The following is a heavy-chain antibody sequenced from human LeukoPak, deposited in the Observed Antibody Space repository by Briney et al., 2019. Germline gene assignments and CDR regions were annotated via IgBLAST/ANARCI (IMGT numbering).Heavy chain of an antibody. V-gene: IGHV4-34*01. CDR3: ARHLEDIVVVPAAVIEPYFDY. D-gene: IGHD2-2*01. CDR1: GGSFSGYY. CDR2: INHSGST. J-gene: IGHJ4*02. Sequence: SETRSLTCAVYGGSFSGYYCSWIRQPPGKWLEWIGEINHSGSTNYNPSLKSRVTISVDTSKNQSSLKLSSVTAAVTAVYYCARHLEDIVVVPAAVIEPYFDYWGQGTLVTASS.